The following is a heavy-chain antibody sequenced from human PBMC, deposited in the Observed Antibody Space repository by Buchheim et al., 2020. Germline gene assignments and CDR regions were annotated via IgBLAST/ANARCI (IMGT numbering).Heavy chain of an antibody. J-gene: IGHJ5*02. V-gene: IGHV5-51*01. D-gene: IGHD2-15*01. CDR3: ARHVLHGGSCYPDQ. CDR1: GYSFTKYW. CDR2: IYPGDPNT. Sequence: EVQLVQSGAEVKKPGESLKIPCKGSGYSFTKYWIGWVRQMPGKGLEWMGIIYPGDPNTIYSPSFQGQVTISADKSMSTAYLQWSSLKVSDTAMYYRARHVLHGGSCYPDQWGQGTL.